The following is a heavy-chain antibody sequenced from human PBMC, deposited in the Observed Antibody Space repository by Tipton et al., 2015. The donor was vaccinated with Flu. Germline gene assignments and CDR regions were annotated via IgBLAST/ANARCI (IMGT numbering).Heavy chain of an antibody. V-gene: IGHV4-59*01. D-gene: IGHD5-18*01. CDR2: IYYSGST. CDR3: ARGGTAMVTQFDY. J-gene: IGHJ4*02. Sequence: GLVKPSETLSLTCTVSGGSISSYYWSWIRQPPGKGLEWIGYIYYSGSTNYNPSLKSRVTISVDTSKNQFSLKLSSVTAADTAVYYCARGGTAMVTQFDYWGQGTLVTVSS. CDR1: GGSISSYY.